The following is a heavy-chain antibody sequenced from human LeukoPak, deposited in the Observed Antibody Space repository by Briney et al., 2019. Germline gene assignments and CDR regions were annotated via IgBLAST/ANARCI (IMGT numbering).Heavy chain of an antibody. Sequence: ASVKVSCKASGYTFTSYGISWVRQAPGQGLEWMGWISAYNGNTNYVQKLQGRVTMTTDTSTSTAYMELRSLRSDDTAVYYCTREWRHCSGGNCNTPSGGMDVWGQGNTVNVSS. V-gene: IGHV1-18*01. CDR3: TREWRHCSGGNCNTPSGGMDV. J-gene: IGHJ6*02. D-gene: IGHD2-15*01. CDR2: ISAYNGNT. CDR1: GYTFTSYG.